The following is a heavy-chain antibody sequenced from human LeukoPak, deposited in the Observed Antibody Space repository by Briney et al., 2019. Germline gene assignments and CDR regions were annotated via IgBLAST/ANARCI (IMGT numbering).Heavy chain of an antibody. J-gene: IGHJ5*02. D-gene: IGHD1-7*01. Sequence: SETLSLTCTVSGGPISSYYWSWIRQPPGKGLEWIGYIYYSGSTNYNPSLKSRVTISVDTSKNQFSLKLSSVTAADTAVYYCARARYNWNYVSRFDPWGQGTLVTVSS. CDR1: GGPISSYY. CDR2: IYYSGST. CDR3: ARARYNWNYVSRFDP. V-gene: IGHV4-59*12.